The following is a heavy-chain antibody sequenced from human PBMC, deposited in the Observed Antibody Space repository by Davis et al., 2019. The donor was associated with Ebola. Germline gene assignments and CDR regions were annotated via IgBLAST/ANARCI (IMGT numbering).Heavy chain of an antibody. V-gene: IGHV4-59*12. Sequence: SETLSLTCAVYGGSFSGYYWSWIRQPPGKGLEWIGYIYYSGSTNYNPSLKSRVTISVDTSKNQFSLKLSSVTAADTAVYYCARRTRHAAAAQDYWGQGTLVTVSS. CDR1: GGSFSGYY. D-gene: IGHD6-13*01. J-gene: IGHJ4*02. CDR3: ARRTRHAAAAQDY. CDR2: IYYSGST.